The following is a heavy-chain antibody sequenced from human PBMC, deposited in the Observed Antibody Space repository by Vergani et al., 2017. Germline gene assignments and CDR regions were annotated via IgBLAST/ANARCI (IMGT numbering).Heavy chain of an antibody. Sequence: EVQLVESGGGLVQPGGSLRLSCAASGFTVSSNYMSWVRQAPGKGLEWVSVIYSGGSTYYADSVKGRFTISRHNSKNTLYLQMNSLRAEDTAVYYCAKVSSYYYDSSGIQTPYFDYWGQGTLVTVSS. CDR2: IYSGGST. D-gene: IGHD3-22*01. CDR1: GFTVSSNY. J-gene: IGHJ4*02. CDR3: AKVSSYYYDSSGIQTPYFDY. V-gene: IGHV3-53*04.